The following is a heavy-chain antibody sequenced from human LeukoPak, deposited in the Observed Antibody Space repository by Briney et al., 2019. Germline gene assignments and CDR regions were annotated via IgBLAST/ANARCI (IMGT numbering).Heavy chain of an antibody. V-gene: IGHV3-30*04. CDR3: AKEGYAEYFQH. J-gene: IGHJ1*01. D-gene: IGHD5-12*01. CDR1: GFTFSSYA. CDR2: IRNDGSNQ. Sequence: GRSLRLSCAASGFTFSSYAMHWVRQAPGKGLEWVGVIRNDGSNQYYADSVKGQFTISRDNSKNTLYLQMNSLRAEDTAVYYCAKEGYAEYFQHWGQGTLVTVSS.